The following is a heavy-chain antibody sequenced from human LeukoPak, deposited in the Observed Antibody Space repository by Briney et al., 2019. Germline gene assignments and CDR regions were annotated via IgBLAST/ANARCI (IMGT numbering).Heavy chain of an antibody. V-gene: IGHV3-23*01. CDR1: GFSFSSYA. CDR3: ASQTSGYSGYSSHY. Sequence: GGSLRLSCAASGFSFSSYAMSWVRQAPGKGLEWVSAISGTGGSTYYADSVRGRFTISTDNSKNTLYLQMNSLRAVDTAVYYCASQTSGYSGYSSHYWGQGTLVTVSS. CDR2: ISGTGGST. J-gene: IGHJ4*02. D-gene: IGHD5-12*01.